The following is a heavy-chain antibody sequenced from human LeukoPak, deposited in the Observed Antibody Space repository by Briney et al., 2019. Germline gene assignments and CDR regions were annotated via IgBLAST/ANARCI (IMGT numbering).Heavy chain of an antibody. V-gene: IGHV4-30-2*01. D-gene: IGHD3-3*01. CDR3: ARAGWSGYYLDY. J-gene: IGHJ4*02. Sequence: PSQTLSLTCAVSGGSISSGGYSWSWIRQPPGKGLEWIGYIYHSGSTYYNPSLKSRVTISVDRSKSQFSLKLSSVTAADTAVYYCARAGWSGYYLDYWGQGTLVTVSS. CDR1: GGSISSGGYS. CDR2: IYHSGST.